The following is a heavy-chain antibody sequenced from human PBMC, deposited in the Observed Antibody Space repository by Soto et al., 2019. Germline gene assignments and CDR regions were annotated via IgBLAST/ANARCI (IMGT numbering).Heavy chain of an antibody. V-gene: IGHV1-69*13. D-gene: IGHD3-22*01. CDR2: IIPIFGTA. Sequence: GASVKVSCKASGGTFSSYAISWVRQAPGQGLEWMGGIIPIFGTANYAQKFQGRVTITADESTGTAYMELSSLRSEDTAVYYCARDGAYYYDSSGYPDAFDIWGQGTMVTVSS. J-gene: IGHJ3*02. CDR1: GGTFSSYA. CDR3: ARDGAYYYDSSGYPDAFDI.